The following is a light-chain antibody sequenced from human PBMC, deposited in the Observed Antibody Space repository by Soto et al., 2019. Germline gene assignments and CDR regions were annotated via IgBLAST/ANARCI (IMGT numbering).Light chain of an antibody. V-gene: IGLV1-47*01. J-gene: IGLJ2*01. CDR1: SSNIESNF. CDR3: TVWDDSLRGRL. Sequence: QLVLTQPPSASGTPGQRVTISCSGSSSNIESNFVYWYQQFPGTAPRLLIYRNNHRPSGVPDRFSGSKSGTSASLAISALRSEDEADYYCTVWDDSLRGRLFGGGTKLTVL. CDR2: RNN.